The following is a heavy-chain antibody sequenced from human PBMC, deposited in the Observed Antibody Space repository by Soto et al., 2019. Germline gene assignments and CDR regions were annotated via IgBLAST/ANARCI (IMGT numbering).Heavy chain of an antibody. J-gene: IGHJ6*02. CDR2: IYPGDSDT. CDR3: ARSGRNAYYNMDV. V-gene: IGHV5-51*01. Sequence: HGESLKISCKGSGYSFTTFWIGWVRQMPGKGLEWMGVIYPGDSDTRYSTSFQGQVTLSADTSISTDYLQWSILNASQTAIYYCARSGRNAYYNMDVWGQGTTVTVSS. CDR1: GYSFTTFW. D-gene: IGHD1-26*01.